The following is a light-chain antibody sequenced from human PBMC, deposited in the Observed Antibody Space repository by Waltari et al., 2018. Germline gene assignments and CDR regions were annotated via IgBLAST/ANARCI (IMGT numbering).Light chain of an antibody. CDR1: SSDVGNFDL. Sequence: QSALTQPASVSGSPGQSITISCTATSSDVGNFDLVSWYQQHPGKAPKLMLFEVSQLPSGFSNRFSGSKSGITASLTLSGLQAEDEADYFCCAFAITTTVFGGGTKLTVL. CDR3: CAFAITTTV. J-gene: IGLJ2*01. V-gene: IGLV2-23*02. CDR2: EVS.